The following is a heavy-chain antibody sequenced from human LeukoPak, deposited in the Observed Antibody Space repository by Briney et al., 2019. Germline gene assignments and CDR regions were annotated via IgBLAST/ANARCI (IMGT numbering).Heavy chain of an antibody. CDR1: GFTFSSYG. D-gene: IGHD3-22*01. CDR3: ARERIVVVPPYYYGMDV. V-gene: IGHV3-33*01. J-gene: IGHJ6*02. CDR2: IWYDGSNK. Sequence: GRSLRLSCAASGFTFSSYGMHWVRQAPGKGLEWVAVIWYDGSNKYYADSEKGRFTISRDNSKNTLYLRMNSLRAEDTAVYYCARERIVVVPPYYYGMDVWGQGTTVTVSS.